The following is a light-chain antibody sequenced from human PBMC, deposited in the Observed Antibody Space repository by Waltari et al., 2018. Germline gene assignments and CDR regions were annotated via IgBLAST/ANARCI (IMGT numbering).Light chain of an antibody. Sequence: DIQITHSPSSLSASVVDKVTITCRASQGLNNWLAWYQQKPGKAPKLLIYAASNLQSGVSSRFSGSGSGTVYTLNISSLQAEDFAFYYCQQGYNTPFTFGPGTKVYIK. V-gene: IGKV1-12*01. J-gene: IGKJ3*01. CDR2: AAS. CDR3: QQGYNTPFT. CDR1: QGLNNW.